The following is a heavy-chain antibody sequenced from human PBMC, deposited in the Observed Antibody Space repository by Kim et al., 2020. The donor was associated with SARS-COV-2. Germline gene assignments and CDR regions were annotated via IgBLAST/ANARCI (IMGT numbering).Heavy chain of an antibody. Sequence: PSLRSRVTISGDTSKNQFSRELSSVTAADTAVYYCARVVRQSVAQYYFDYWGQGTLVTVSA. V-gene: IGHV4-59*01. J-gene: IGHJ4*02. D-gene: IGHD2-15*01. CDR3: ARVVRQSVAQYYFDY.